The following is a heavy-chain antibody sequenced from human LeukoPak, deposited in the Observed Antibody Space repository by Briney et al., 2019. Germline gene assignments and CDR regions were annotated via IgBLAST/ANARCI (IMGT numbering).Heavy chain of an antibody. CDR1: GYTFTDYY. Sequence: ASVKVSCKASGYTFTDYYIHWVRQAPGQGLEWLGWINPNSGGTNYAQKFQGRVTMTRDTSISPAYMELSRLRSDETAVFYCARDIVPTLGVRRGLVFWGQGTLVTVSS. V-gene: IGHV1-2*02. CDR2: INPNSGGT. D-gene: IGHD5-12*01. J-gene: IGHJ4*02. CDR3: ARDIVPTLGVRRGLVF.